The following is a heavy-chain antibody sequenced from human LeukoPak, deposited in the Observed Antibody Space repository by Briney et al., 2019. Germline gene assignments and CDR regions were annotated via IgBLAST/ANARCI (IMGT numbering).Heavy chain of an antibody. V-gene: IGHV3-74*01. CDR2: IDSDGSGT. J-gene: IGHJ4*02. Sequence: GGPLRLSCSASGLTLSGYWMHRVRQIPGKGLVWVSRIDSDGSGTSYADSVKGRFTISRDDVKNMLYLQMNSLRVEDTGLYYCSTVEHFWGQGTLVTVSS. CDR1: GLTLSGYW. CDR3: STVEHF. D-gene: IGHD1/OR15-1a*01.